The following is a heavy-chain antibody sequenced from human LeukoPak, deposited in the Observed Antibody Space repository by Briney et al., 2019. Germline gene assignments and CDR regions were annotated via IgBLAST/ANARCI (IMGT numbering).Heavy chain of an antibody. Sequence: GESLKISCKGSGYSFASYWIGWVRQMPGKGLEWMGIIYPGDSDTRYSPSFQGQVTISADKSISTAYLQWSSLKASDTAMYYCARQRGLYGSGKHLDYWGQGTLVTVSS. V-gene: IGHV5-51*01. CDR1: GYSFASYW. J-gene: IGHJ4*02. CDR3: ARQRGLYGSGKHLDY. D-gene: IGHD3-10*01. CDR2: IYPGDSDT.